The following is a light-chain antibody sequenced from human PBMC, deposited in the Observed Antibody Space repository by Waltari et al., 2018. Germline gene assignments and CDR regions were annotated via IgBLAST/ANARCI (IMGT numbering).Light chain of an antibody. CDR1: QSISSY. V-gene: IGKV1-39*01. Sequence: DIQMTQSPSSLSAYVGDRVTITCRTSQSISSYLNWFQQKPGKAPKLLIYAATSFQSGVPSRFSGSGSGTDFTLTISSLQPEDFATYYCQQSYSTPPFTFGPGTKVDIK. J-gene: IGKJ3*01. CDR3: QQSYSTPPFT. CDR2: AAT.